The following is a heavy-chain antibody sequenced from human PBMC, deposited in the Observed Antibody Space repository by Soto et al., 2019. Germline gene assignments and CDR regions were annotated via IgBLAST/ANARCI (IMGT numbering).Heavy chain of an antibody. CDR3: ARDSVRDYLYYYYGMDV. D-gene: IGHD4-17*01. J-gene: IGHJ6*02. V-gene: IGHV3-21*01. CDR1: GFTFSSFA. Sequence: GESLKISCAASGFTFSSFAMNWVRQAPGRGLEWVSSIGTSSSYIYYADSVKGRFTISRDNAKNSLFLQMNSLRADDTAVYYCARDSVRDYLYYYYGMDVWGQGTTVTVSS. CDR2: IGTSSSYI.